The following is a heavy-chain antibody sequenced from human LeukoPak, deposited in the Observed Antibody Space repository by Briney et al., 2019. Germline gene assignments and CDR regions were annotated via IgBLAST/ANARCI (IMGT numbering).Heavy chain of an antibody. V-gene: IGHV3-7*01. CDR3: ARDRPNDFWSGYNLDY. CDR1: GFTFSSYW. CDR2: IKQDGSEK. J-gene: IGHJ4*02. Sequence: GGSLRLSCAASGFTFSSYWMSWVRQAPGKGLEWVANIKQDGSEKYYVDSVKGRFTISRDNAKNSLYLQMNSLRAEDTAVYYCARDRPNDFWSGYNLDYWGQGTLVTVSS. D-gene: IGHD3-3*01.